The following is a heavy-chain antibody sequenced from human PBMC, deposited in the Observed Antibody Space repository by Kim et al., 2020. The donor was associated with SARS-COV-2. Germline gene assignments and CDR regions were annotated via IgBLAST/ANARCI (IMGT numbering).Heavy chain of an antibody. CDR2: IIPIFGIA. V-gene: IGHV1-69*04. CDR1: GGTFSSYA. D-gene: IGHD4-17*01. J-gene: IGHJ4*02. CDR3: ARRTTYDYGDYALDY. Sequence: SVKVSCKASGGTFSSYAISWVRQAPGQGLEWMGRIIPIFGIANYAQKFQGRVTITADKSTSTAYMELSSLRSEDTAVYYCARRTTYDYGDYALDYWGQGTLVTVSS.